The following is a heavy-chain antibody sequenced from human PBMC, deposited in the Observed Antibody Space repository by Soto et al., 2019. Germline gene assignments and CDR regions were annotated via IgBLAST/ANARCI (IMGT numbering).Heavy chain of an antibody. CDR3: AKEGYCSSTSCYAGWFDP. V-gene: IGHV3-23*01. CDR2: ISGSGGST. CDR1: GFTFSSYA. J-gene: IGHJ5*02. D-gene: IGHD2-2*01. Sequence: GGSLRLSCAASGFTFSSYAMSWVRQAPGKGLEWVSAISGSGGSTYYADSVKGRLPISRDTPKNTLYLQMNSLRAEDTAVYYCAKEGYCSSTSCYAGWFDPWGQGTLVTVSS.